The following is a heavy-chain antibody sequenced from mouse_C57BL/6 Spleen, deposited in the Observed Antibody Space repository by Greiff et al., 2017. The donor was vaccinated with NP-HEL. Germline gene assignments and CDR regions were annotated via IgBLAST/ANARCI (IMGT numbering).Heavy chain of an antibody. D-gene: IGHD2-5*01. Sequence: QVQLKESGPGLVQPSQSLSITCTVSGFSLTSYGVHWVRQSPGKGLEWLGVIWSGGSTDYNAAFISRLSISKDNSKSQVFFKMNSLQADDTAIYYCARNRDYSSLFDDWGQGTTLTVSS. CDR2: IWSGGST. CDR3: ARNRDYSSLFDD. J-gene: IGHJ2*01. V-gene: IGHV2-2*01. CDR1: GFSLTSYG.